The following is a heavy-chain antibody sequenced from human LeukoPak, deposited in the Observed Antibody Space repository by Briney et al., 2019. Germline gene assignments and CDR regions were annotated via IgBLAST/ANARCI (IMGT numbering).Heavy chain of an antibody. CDR2: ISSSGSTI. J-gene: IGHJ4*02. CDR3: AAPDPPAVAGFDY. D-gene: IGHD6-19*01. Sequence: PGGSLRLSCAASGFTFSSYEMNWVRQAPGKGLEWVSYISSSGSTIYYADSVKGRFTISRDNAKNSLYLQMNSLRAEDTAVYYCAAPDPPAVAGFDYWGQGTLVTVSS. CDR1: GFTFSSYE. V-gene: IGHV3-48*03.